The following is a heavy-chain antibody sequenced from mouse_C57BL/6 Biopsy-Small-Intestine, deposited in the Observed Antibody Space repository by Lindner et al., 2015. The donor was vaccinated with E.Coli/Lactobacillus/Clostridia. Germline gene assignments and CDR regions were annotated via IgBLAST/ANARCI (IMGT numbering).Heavy chain of an antibody. J-gene: IGHJ2*01. V-gene: IGHV1-81*01. Sequence: VQLQESGAELARPGASVKLSCKASGYTFTSYGISWVKQRTGQGLEWIGEIYPRSGNTYYNEKFKGKATLTADKSSSTAYMELRSLTSEDSAVYFCARGPLYGSSYYFDYWGQGTTLTVSS. D-gene: IGHD1-1*01. CDR2: IYPRSGNT. CDR3: ARGPLYGSSYYFDY. CDR1: GYTFTSYG.